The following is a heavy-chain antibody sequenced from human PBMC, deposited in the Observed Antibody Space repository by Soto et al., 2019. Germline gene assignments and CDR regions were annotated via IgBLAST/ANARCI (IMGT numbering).Heavy chain of an antibody. V-gene: IGHV3-23*01. J-gene: IGHJ5*02. CDR1: GFTFSSYA. CDR3: ARRPDSNIVAATEFDP. CDR2: ISNSGGST. Sequence: GGSLRLSCAASGFTFSSYAMSWVRQAPGKGLEWVSVISNSGGSTYYADSVKGRFTISRDNSKNTLYLQMNSLRAEDTAVYYCARRPDSNIVAATEFDPLGQRDVLTVSS. D-gene: IGHD2-21*01.